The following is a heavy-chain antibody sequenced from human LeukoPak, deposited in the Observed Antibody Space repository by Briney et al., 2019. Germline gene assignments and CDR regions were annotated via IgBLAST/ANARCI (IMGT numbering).Heavy chain of an antibody. CDR3: ARGRPAHYFDS. J-gene: IGHJ4*02. CDR2: IYSGGYT. V-gene: IGHV3-66*01. Sequence: PGGSLRLSRAASGFTVSSTYLTWVRQAPGKGLEWLSVIYSGGYTYYADSVKGRFFISRDISENMVYLQMNSLSVEDTAVYFCARGRPAHYFDSWGPGTLVTVS. D-gene: IGHD6-6*01. CDR1: GFTVSSTY.